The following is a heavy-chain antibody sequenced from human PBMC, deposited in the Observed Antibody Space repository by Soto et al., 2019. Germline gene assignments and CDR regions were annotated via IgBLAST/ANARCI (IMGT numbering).Heavy chain of an antibody. V-gene: IGHV3-48*03. CDR2: ISSSGSTI. CDR3: ARDQQDWSYNYGMDV. J-gene: IGHJ6*02. CDR1: GFTFSSYE. D-gene: IGHD1-1*01. Sequence: PGWSLRLSCAASGFTFSSYEMNWVRQAPGKGLEWVSYISSSGSTIYYADSVKGRFTISRDNAKNSLYLQMNSLRAEDTAVYYCARDQQDWSYNYGMDVWGQGTTVTVSS.